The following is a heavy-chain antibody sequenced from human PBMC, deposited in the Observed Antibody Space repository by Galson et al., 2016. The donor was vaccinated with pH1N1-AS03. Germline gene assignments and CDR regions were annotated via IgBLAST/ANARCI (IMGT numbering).Heavy chain of an antibody. CDR3: LVYSGGWN. Sequence: ETLSLTCSVSGDSIGTYYWTWVRQAPGKGLVWVARINRDGTISNHADSVKGRFTISRDNAKNTLFLQMNSLRGEDTSIYYCLVYSGGWNWGQGTLVTVSS. CDR1: GDSIGTYY. CDR2: INRDGTIS. D-gene: IGHD6-25*01. J-gene: IGHJ4*02. V-gene: IGHV3-74*01.